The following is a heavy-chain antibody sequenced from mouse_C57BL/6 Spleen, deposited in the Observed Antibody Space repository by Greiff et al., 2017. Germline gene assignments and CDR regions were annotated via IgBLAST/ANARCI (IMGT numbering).Heavy chain of an antibody. CDR1: GFTFSDYG. CDR3: ARNYVRRYFDV. CDR2: ISSGSSTI. J-gene: IGHJ1*03. D-gene: IGHD5-5*01. Sequence: EVKLMESGGGLVKPGGSLKLSCAASGFTFSDYGMHWVRQAPEKGLEWVAYISSGSSTIYYADTVKGRFTISRDNAKNTLFLQMTSLRSEDTAMYYCARNYVRRYFDVWGTGTTVTVSS. V-gene: IGHV5-17*01.